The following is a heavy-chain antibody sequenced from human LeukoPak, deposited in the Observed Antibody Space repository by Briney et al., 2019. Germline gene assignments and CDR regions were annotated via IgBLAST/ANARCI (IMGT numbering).Heavy chain of an antibody. D-gene: IGHD4-17*01. J-gene: IGHJ4*02. Sequence: GGSLRLSCAASGSTFSSYDMHWVRQATGKGLEWVSAIGTAGDTYYPGSVKGRFTISRENAKNSLYLQMNSLRAGDTAVYYCARALSPSQQYGDYYFDYWGQGTLVTVSS. CDR1: GSTFSSYD. V-gene: IGHV3-13*01. CDR2: IGTAGDT. CDR3: ARALSPSQQYGDYYFDY.